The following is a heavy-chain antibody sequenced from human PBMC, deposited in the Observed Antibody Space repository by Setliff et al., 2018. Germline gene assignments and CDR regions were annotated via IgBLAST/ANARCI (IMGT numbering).Heavy chain of an antibody. J-gene: IGHJ4*02. CDR1: GGSISSPNW. CDR3: ARGVRTGHLDS. Sequence: SLTCAVSGGSISSPNWWNWVRQPPGKGLEWIGEIYHSGTTNYNPPLKGRATISVDNSKNQFSLNLNSVTVADTAVYFCARGVRTGHLDSWGQGTLVTVSS. V-gene: IGHV4-4*01. CDR2: IYHSGTT. D-gene: IGHD1-1*01.